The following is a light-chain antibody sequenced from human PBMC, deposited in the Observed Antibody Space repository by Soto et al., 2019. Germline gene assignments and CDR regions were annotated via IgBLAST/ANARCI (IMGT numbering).Light chain of an antibody. V-gene: IGKV1-9*01. Sequence: DIQLTQSPSFLSASVGDRVTITCRASQGISSYLAWYQQKPGKAPKLLIYAASTLQSGVPSRFSGSGSGTEFTLTISSLQPEDFATYFCQQYYNYSTFGQGTKVDIK. CDR3: QQYYNYST. J-gene: IGKJ1*01. CDR2: AAS. CDR1: QGISSY.